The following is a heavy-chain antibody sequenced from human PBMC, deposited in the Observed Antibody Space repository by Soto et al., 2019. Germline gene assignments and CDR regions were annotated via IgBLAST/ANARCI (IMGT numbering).Heavy chain of an antibody. CDR2: ISHSGST. V-gene: IGHV4-30-2*01. D-gene: IGHD6-13*01. CDR1: GGSISSSGYS. Sequence: QLQLQESGSGLVKPSQTLSLTCAVSGGSISSSGYSWSWIRQPPGKGLDWIGSISHSGSTHYNPTLKNRATMSVDRSKNQFSLKLNSGTAAATAVYYCARPRGSSWYKDWFDPWGQGTLVTVSS. J-gene: IGHJ5*02. CDR3: ARPRGSSWYKDWFDP.